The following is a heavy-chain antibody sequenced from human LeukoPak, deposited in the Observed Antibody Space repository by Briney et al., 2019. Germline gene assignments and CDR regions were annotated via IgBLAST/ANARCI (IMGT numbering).Heavy chain of an antibody. J-gene: IGHJ4*02. Sequence: SETLSLTCTVSGYSISSGYYWGWIRQPPGKGLEWIGSIYHSGSTYYNPSLKSRVTISVDTSKNQFSLKLSSVTAADTAVYYCARAPRSDYFDYWGQGTLVTVSS. CDR3: ARAPRSDYFDY. CDR2: IYHSGST. CDR1: GYSISSGYY. V-gene: IGHV4-38-2*02.